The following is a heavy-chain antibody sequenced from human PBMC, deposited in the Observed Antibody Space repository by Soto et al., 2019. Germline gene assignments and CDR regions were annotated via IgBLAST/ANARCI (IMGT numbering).Heavy chain of an antibody. Sequence: QVQLQESGPGLVKPSQTLSLSCTVSGGSIISGGYYWSWIRQHPGKGLEWIVYIFYSGKTYYNPSLKSRVTISVDTSKNQFSLELTSVTAADTAVYYCARGGPYDFWSGYSHWGQGTLVTVSS. J-gene: IGHJ4*02. V-gene: IGHV4-31*03. CDR1: GGSIISGGYY. CDR2: IFYSGKT. CDR3: ARGGPYDFWSGYSH. D-gene: IGHD3-3*01.